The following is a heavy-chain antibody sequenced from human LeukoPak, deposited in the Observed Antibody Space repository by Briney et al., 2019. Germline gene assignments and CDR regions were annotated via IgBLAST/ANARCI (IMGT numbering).Heavy chain of an antibody. CDR2: IKEDGSKK. D-gene: IGHD1-26*01. Sequence: PGPSLRLSCAASGFNFRSYWMKWVSQAPGKGLEWEANIKEDGSKKYYVDSVKGRFTISRDNAENSLYLQMNSLRVEDTAVYYCARGSAWERGIYDYWGQGTLVTVSS. J-gene: IGHJ4*02. CDR3: ARGSAWERGIYDY. CDR1: GFNFRSYW. V-gene: IGHV3-7*05.